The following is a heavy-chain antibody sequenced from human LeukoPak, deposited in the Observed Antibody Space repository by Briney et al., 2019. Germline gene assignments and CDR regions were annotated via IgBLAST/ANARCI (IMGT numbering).Heavy chain of an antibody. CDR2: ISGSGGST. CDR3: AKEGGSSWYYFDY. CDR1: GFTFSSYA. Sequence: GGSLRLSCAASGFTFSSYALSWVRQAPGKGLEWVSAISGSGGSTYYADSVRGRFTISRDNSKNTLYLQMSSLRAEDTAVYYCAKEGGSSWYYFDYWGQGTLVTVSS. D-gene: IGHD6-13*01. V-gene: IGHV3-23*01. J-gene: IGHJ4*02.